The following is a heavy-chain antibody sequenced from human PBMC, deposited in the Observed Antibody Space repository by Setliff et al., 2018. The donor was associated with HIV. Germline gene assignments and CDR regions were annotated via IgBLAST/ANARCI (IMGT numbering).Heavy chain of an antibody. Sequence: GGSLRLSCAASGFIFSSYEMNWVRQAPGKGLEWVSAISSGGEIMFYADSVKGRFTIFRDNSKNTLYLQMISLRADDTAVYYCAKSLLVAGNDYWGQGTLVTVSS. V-gene: IGHV3-23*01. CDR1: GFIFSSYE. CDR3: AKSLLVAGNDY. D-gene: IGHD2-8*02. CDR2: ISSGGEIM. J-gene: IGHJ4*02.